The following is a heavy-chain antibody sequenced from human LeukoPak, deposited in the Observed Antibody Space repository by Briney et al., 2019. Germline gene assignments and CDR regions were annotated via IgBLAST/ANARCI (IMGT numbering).Heavy chain of an antibody. Sequence: PSGTLSLTCAVSGGSISSSNWWSWIRQPPGKGLEWIGEIYHSGSTNYNPSLKSRVTISVDKSKAQFSLKLSSVTAADTAVYYCARDDSSGYYYFDYWGQGTLVTVSS. J-gene: IGHJ4*02. CDR2: IYHSGST. V-gene: IGHV4-4*02. CDR1: GGSISSSNW. CDR3: ARDDSSGYYYFDY. D-gene: IGHD3-22*01.